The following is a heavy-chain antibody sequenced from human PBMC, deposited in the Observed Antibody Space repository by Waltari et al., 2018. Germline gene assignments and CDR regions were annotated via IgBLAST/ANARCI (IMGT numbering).Heavy chain of an antibody. V-gene: IGHV3-23*01. CDR3: AKEGLIAVARSDY. D-gene: IGHD6-19*01. CDR1: GFTFSSYA. CDR2: ISGSGGST. Sequence: EVQLLESGGGLVQPGGSLRLSCAASGFTFSSYAMSWVRQAPGKGLEWVSAISGSGGSTKYAESVKGRFTISRDNSKNTLYLQMNSLRAEDTAVYYCAKEGLIAVARSDYWGQGTLVTVSS. J-gene: IGHJ4*02.